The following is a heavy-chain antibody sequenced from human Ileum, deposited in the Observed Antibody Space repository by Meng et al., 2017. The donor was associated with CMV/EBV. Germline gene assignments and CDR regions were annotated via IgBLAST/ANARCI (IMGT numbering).Heavy chain of an antibody. CDR1: GDSVSSNSAT. Sequence: SQTLSLTCPISGDSVSSNSATWNWIRQSPSRVLEWLGRTYYRSKWYHNSTVSVKNRITINPDTSQNQVSLQLNSVTPEDTAVYYCARGTTYCDTARCSEYFQQWGQGTLVTVSS. D-gene: IGHD2-21*01. CDR3: ARGTTYCDTARCSEYFQQ. CDR2: TYYRSKWYH. V-gene: IGHV6-1*01. J-gene: IGHJ1*01.